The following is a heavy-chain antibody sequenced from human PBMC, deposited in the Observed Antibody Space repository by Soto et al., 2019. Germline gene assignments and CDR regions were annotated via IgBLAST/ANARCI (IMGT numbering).Heavy chain of an antibody. Sequence: SETLSLTCTVSGGSISSYYWSWIRQPPGKGLEWIGYIYYSGSTDYDPSLKSRVTISVDTSKNQFSLKLSSVTAADTAVYYCARRWGTYFDLWGQGTLVTVSS. CDR3: ARRWGTYFDL. CDR2: IYYSGST. V-gene: IGHV4-59*01. D-gene: IGHD7-27*01. J-gene: IGHJ4*02. CDR1: GGSISSYY.